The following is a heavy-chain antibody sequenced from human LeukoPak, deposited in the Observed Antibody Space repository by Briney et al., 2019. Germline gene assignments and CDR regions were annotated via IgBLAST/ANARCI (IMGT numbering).Heavy chain of an antibody. CDR3: ARVQSWIQLWSRGGAFDI. J-gene: IGHJ3*02. V-gene: IGHV4-34*01. D-gene: IGHD5-18*01. CDR1: GGSFSGYY. CDR2: INHSGST. Sequence: SETLSLTCAVYGGSFSGYYWSWIRQPPGKGLEWIGEINHSGSTNYNPSLKSRVTISVDTSKNQFSLKLSSVTAADTAVYYCARVQSWIQLWSRGGAFDIWGQGTMVAVSS.